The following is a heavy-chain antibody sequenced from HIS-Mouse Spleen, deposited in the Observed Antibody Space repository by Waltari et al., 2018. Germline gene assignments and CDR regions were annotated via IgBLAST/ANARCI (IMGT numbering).Heavy chain of an antibody. Sequence: QVQLVQSGAEVKKPGSSVKVCCKASGYTFTSYNTNWVRQATGKGLEWLGWMNPNSGNTGYAQQFQGRVTMTRNTSISTAYMELSSLRSEDTAVYYCASGLDYDSTPGAFDIWGQGTMVTVSS. D-gene: IGHD3-22*01. V-gene: IGHV1-8*01. CDR1: GYTFTSYN. CDR3: ASGLDYDSTPGAFDI. J-gene: IGHJ3*02. CDR2: MNPNSGNT.